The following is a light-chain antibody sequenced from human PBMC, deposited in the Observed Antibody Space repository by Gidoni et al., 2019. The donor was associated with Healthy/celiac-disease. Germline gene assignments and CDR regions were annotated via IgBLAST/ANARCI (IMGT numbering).Light chain of an antibody. Sequence: DIQMTLSPSTLSASVGDRVTITCRASKSMSSWLAWYQQKPGKAPKLLIYDASIMESGVTSRFSGSGTGTEFTLTISSLQPDDFATYYCRQYNSYSFGQGTKLEIK. CDR3: RQYNSYS. CDR2: DAS. CDR1: KSMSSW. V-gene: IGKV1-5*01. J-gene: IGKJ2*01.